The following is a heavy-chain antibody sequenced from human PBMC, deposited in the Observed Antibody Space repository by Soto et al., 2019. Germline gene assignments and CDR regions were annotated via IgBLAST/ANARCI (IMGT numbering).Heavy chain of an antibody. J-gene: IGHJ6*02. Sequence: ASVKVSCKASGYTLTTYAMHWVRQAPGQRLEWMGWINGGNGNTKYSQRFQGRVTITRDTSASTDYMELSSLTSEDTAVYYCARADCSSNSCYFYYGMDVWGQGTTFTVSS. CDR3: ARADCSSNSCYFYYGMDV. V-gene: IGHV1-3*01. D-gene: IGHD2-2*01. CDR1: GYTLTTYA. CDR2: INGGNGNT.